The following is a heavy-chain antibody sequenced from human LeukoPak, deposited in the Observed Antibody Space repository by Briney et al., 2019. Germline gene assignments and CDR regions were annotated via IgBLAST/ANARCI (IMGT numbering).Heavy chain of an antibody. CDR2: LSSNGEIK. CDR3: VKTYSGTYYDF. D-gene: IGHD1-26*01. V-gene: IGHV3-64D*06. CDR1: GFTITSYA. Sequence: PGGSLRLSCSASGFTITSYAMHWVRQAPGKGLEYVSALSSNGEIKFYADSVKGRFTISRDSSKNTLDLQMSSLRAEDTALYYCVKTYSGTYYDFWGQGTLVTVPS. J-gene: IGHJ4*02.